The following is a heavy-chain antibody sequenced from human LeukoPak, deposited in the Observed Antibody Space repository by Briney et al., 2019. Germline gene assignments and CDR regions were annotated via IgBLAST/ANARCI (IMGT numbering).Heavy chain of an antibody. CDR3: ASPGYSYYYDSSEFDAFDI. J-gene: IGHJ3*02. Sequence: ASVKVSCKASGGTFSSYAIRWVRQAPGQGLEWMGRIIPIFGTANYAQKFQGRVTITTDESTSTAYMELSSLRSEDTAVYYCASPGYSYYYDSSEFDAFDIWGQGTMVTVSS. V-gene: IGHV1-69*05. CDR1: GGTFSSYA. D-gene: IGHD3-22*01. CDR2: IIPIFGTA.